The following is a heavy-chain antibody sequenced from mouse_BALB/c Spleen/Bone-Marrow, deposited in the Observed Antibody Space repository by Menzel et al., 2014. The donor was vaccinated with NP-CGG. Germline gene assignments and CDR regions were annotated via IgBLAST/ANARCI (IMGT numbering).Heavy chain of an antibody. CDR3: ARYDGYYFDY. V-gene: IGHV3-5*02. CDR1: GISITTGNYR. J-gene: IGHJ2*01. Sequence: EVQLQQSGPGLVKPSQPVSLTCTVTGISITTGNYRWRWIRQFPGNKLEWIGYIYYSGTITYNPSLTSRTTITRDTSKNQFFLEMNSLTAEDTATYYCARYDGYYFDYWGQGTTHTVSS. CDR2: IYYSGTI. D-gene: IGHD2-3*01.